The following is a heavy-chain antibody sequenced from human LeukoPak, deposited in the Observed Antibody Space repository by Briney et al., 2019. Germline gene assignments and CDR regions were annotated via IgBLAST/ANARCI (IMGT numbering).Heavy chain of an antibody. D-gene: IGHD3-10*01. Sequence: GESLKISCKGSGYSISSYWIGWVRQMPGKGLEWMGRIDPSDSDTNYSPSFQGHVTISADKSKSTVYLQWSSLKASDTAMYYCARTVLYYGMDVWGQGTTVTVSS. V-gene: IGHV5-10-1*01. CDR2: IDPSDSDT. J-gene: IGHJ6*02. CDR3: ARTVLYYGMDV. CDR1: GYSISSYW.